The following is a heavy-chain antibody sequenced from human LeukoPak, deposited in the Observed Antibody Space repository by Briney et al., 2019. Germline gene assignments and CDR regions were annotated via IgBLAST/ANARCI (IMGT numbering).Heavy chain of an antibody. CDR1: GFTFSSYA. CDR2: ISGSGGST. Sequence: GVSLRLSCAASGFTFSSYAMSWVRQAPGKGLEWVSAISGSGGSTYYADSVKGRFTISRDNSKNTVYLQMNSLRGEDRAVYYCAKASIITMVRGPVFQHWGQGTLVTVSS. J-gene: IGHJ1*01. D-gene: IGHD3-10*01. CDR3: AKASIITMVRGPVFQH. V-gene: IGHV3-23*01.